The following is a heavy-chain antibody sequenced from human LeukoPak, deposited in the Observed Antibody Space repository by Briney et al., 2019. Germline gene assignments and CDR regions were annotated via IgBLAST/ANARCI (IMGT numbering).Heavy chain of an antibody. J-gene: IGHJ4*02. Sequence: PSQSLSLTCTVSGASISSGDYYWSWIRQPPGKGLEWIGHIYYSGSTHYNPSLKSRVTISVDTSKNQFSLKLSSVTAADTAVYYCARGGLGRADYWGQGTLVTVSS. CDR3: ARGGLGRADY. CDR1: GASISSGDYY. CDR2: IYYSGST. V-gene: IGHV4-30-4*01. D-gene: IGHD2-15*01.